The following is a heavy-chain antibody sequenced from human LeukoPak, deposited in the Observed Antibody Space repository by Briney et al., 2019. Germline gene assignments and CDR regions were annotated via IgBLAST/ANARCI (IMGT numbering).Heavy chain of an antibody. J-gene: IGHJ1*01. Sequence: SETLSLTCTVSGGSISSYYWNWLRQPPGKGLEGIGYVYYSGSTIYNPPLKRRVTISVHLYKNQFSLKLSSVTAADTAVYYYERGVTGGWEGDFQHWGQGTLVTVSS. V-gene: IGHV4-59*01. D-gene: IGHD6-19*01. CDR2: VYYSGST. CDR3: ERGVTGGWEGDFQH. CDR1: GGSISSYY.